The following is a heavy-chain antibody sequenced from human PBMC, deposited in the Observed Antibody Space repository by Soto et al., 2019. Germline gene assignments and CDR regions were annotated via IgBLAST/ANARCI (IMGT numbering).Heavy chain of an antibody. CDR2: ISAYNGNT. V-gene: IGHV1-18*01. Sequence: QVQLVQSGAEVKKPGASVKVSCKASGYTFTSYGISWVRQAPGQGLEWMGWISAYNGNTNYAQKLQGRVTMTTDTSTSKAYMELRSLRSDDTAVYYCARGSASAALAAVYYYYYMDVWGKGTTVTVSS. CDR3: ARGSASAALAAVYYYYYMDV. D-gene: IGHD6-13*01. J-gene: IGHJ6*03. CDR1: GYTFTSYG.